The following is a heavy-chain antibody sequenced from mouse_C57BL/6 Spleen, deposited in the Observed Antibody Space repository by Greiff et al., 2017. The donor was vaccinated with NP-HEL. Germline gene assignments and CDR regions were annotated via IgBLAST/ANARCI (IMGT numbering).Heavy chain of an antibody. CDR3: ARWTLYYFDY. Sequence: LQESGAELVKPGASVKISCKASGYAFSSYWMNWVKQRPGKGLEWIGQIYPGDGDTNYNGKFKGKATLTADKSSSTAYMQLSSLTSEDSAVYFCARWTLYYFDYWGQGTTLTVSS. D-gene: IGHD6-2*01. CDR2: IYPGDGDT. CDR1: GYAFSSYW. V-gene: IGHV1-80*01. J-gene: IGHJ2*01.